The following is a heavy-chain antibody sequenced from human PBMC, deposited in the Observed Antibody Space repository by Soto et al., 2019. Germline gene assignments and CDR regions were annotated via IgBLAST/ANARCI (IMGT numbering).Heavy chain of an antibody. D-gene: IGHD2-21*01. CDR2: IYGSGRGI. Sequence: GGSLRLSCTASGLPHSNFAMMWVRQAPGKGLECISGIYGSGRGIEYADSVKGRFTISRDDSKNTVYLQMTDLRVDDTAVYYCAKDAVYNDGLWLMDHWGQGTQVTVSS. J-gene: IGHJ4*02. V-gene: IGHV3-23*05. CDR3: AKDAVYNDGLWLMDH. CDR1: GLPHSNFA.